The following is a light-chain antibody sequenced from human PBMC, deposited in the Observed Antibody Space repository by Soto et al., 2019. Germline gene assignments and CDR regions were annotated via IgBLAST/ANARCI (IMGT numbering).Light chain of an antibody. CDR3: CSYAGSNSFV. CDR1: SSDVGNYNL. J-gene: IGLJ1*01. CDR2: EVS. Sequence: QSVLTQPASVSGSPGQSNTISCTGTSSDVGNYNLVSWYQHYPGIAPKLMIYEVSKRPSGVSSRFSGSKSGNTASLTISGLQADDEADYFCCSYAGSNSFVFGTGTKVTVL. V-gene: IGLV2-23*02.